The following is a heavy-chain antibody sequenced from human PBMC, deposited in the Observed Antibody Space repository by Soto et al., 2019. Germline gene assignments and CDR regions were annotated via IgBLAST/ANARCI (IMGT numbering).Heavy chain of an antibody. J-gene: IGHJ4*02. CDR2: ILHDETP. Sequence: QPGGSLRLSCAASGFTFSTYAMTWVRQAPGRGLEWVSTILHDETPFYTDSVKGRFTISRDNVRGTLYPQMNGLRVEDAALYFCAKDLFPTSGQRFFFESWGQGSLVTVSS. V-gene: IGHV3-23*01. CDR3: AKDLFPTSGQRFFFES. CDR1: GFTFSTYA. D-gene: IGHD2-21*01.